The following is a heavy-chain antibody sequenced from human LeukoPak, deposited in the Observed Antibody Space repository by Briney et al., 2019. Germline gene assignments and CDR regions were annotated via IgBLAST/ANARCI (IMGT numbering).Heavy chain of an antibody. CDR2: IYLGDSDT. CDR1: GYSFTSYW. D-gene: IGHD2-2*01. V-gene: IGHV5-51*01. J-gene: IGHJ5*02. Sequence: GESLKISCKGSGYSFTSYWIGWVRQMPGKGLEWMGIIYLGDSDTRYSPSFQGQVTISADKSISTAYLQWSSLKASDTAMYYCARLLVPAAIKENWFDPWGQGTLVTVSS. CDR3: ARLLVPAAIKENWFDP.